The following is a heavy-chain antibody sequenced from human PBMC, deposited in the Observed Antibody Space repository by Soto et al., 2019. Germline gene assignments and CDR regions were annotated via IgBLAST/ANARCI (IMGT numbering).Heavy chain of an antibody. Sequence: ASVKVSCKASGYTFTSYAMHWVRQAPGQRLEWMGWINAGNGNTKYSQKFQGRVTITRDTSASTAYMELSSLRSEDTAVYYCARLSGDCPNWFDPWGQGTLVTVSS. D-gene: IGHD2-21*02. J-gene: IGHJ5*02. V-gene: IGHV1-3*01. CDR1: GYTFTSYA. CDR2: INAGNGNT. CDR3: ARLSGDCPNWFDP.